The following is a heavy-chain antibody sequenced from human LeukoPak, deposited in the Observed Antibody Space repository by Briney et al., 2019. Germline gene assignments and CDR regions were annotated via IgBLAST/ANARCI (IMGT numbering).Heavy chain of an antibody. CDR1: GGSISRCY. CDR2: IYSSGST. V-gene: IGHV4-59*08. D-gene: IGHD6-13*01. CDR3: ARNQYSSSWAFDY. Sequence: SETLSLTCTVSGGSISRCYWSWIRQPPGKGLEWIGYIYSSGSTNYNPSLKSRVTISVDTSKNQFSLKLSSVTAADTAVYYCARNQYSSSWAFDYWGQGTLVTVSS. J-gene: IGHJ4*02.